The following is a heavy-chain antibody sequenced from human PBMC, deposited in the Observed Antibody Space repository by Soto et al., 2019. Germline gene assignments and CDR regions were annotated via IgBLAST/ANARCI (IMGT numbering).Heavy chain of an antibody. J-gene: IGHJ6*02. V-gene: IGHV3-30-3*01. D-gene: IGHD3-22*01. CDR1: GFTFSNYA. CDR2: MSFDETKK. CDR3: ARSHAPYYYDTTGFFFGLDV. Sequence: QVRLVESGGGVVQPGRSLRLSCAASGFTFSNYAMHWVRQAPGKGLEWVAVMSFDETKKYHAASVEGRFTISRDNSQNTPDLQRNSLRAEDTALYYCARSHAPYYYDTTGFFFGLDVWGQGTTVVVSS.